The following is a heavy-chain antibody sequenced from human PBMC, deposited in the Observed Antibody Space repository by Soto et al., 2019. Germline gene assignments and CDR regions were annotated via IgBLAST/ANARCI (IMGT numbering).Heavy chain of an antibody. CDR3: ARGERWQQLMYFQH. J-gene: IGHJ1*01. CDR1: GGSFSGYY. V-gene: IGHV4-34*01. Sequence: QVQLQQWGAGLLKPSETLSLMCAVYGGSFSGYYWSWIRQPPGKGLEWIGEINHSGSTNYNPSLKSRVTISVDTSKNQFSLKLSSVTAADTAVYYCARGERWQQLMYFQHWGQGTLVTVSS. CDR2: INHSGST.